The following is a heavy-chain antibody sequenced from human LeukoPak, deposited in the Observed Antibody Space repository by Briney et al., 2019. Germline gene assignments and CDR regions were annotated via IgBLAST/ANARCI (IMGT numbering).Heavy chain of an antibody. V-gene: IGHV4-39*07. Sequence: SETLSLTCTVSGGSISSSSYYWGWIRQPPGKGLEWIGSIYYSGSTYYNPSLKSRVTISVDTSKNQFSLKLSSVTAADTAVYYCAWRGVEMATTEQFPENDYWGQGTLVTVSS. J-gene: IGHJ4*02. CDR1: GGSISSSSYY. CDR3: AWRGVEMATTEQFPENDY. D-gene: IGHD5-24*01. CDR2: IYYSGST.